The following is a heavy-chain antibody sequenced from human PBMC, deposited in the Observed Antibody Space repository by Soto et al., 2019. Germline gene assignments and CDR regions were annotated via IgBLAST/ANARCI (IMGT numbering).Heavy chain of an antibody. V-gene: IGHV4-39*01. D-gene: IGHD3-10*01. CDR3: ALFSRKLFRFGEPFSGSGFVF. J-gene: IGHJ5*01. Sequence: SETQSLTTTASGVSITSGTYYCGWILQPPVNKLDWIGTLYYSGSSNFVPPLRGRVTISVVMSKNQFSLSLTSVTAACTAVYYSALFSRKLFRFGEPFSGSGFVFWGQGSLVTVST. CDR1: GVSITSGTYY. CDR2: LYYSGSS.